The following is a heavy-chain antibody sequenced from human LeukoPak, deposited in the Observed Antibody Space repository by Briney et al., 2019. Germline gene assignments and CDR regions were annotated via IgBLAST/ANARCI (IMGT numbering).Heavy chain of an antibody. CDR1: GYTFTSYD. J-gene: IGHJ4*02. CDR2: MNPNSGNI. CDR3: ARGFRDSSGRKPDY. Sequence: GASVKFSCKASGYTFTSYDINWMRQATGQGLEWMGWMNPNSGNIGYAQKFQDRVTMTRNTSINTAYMELSSLRSEDMAVYYCARGFRDSSGRKPDYWGQGTLVTVSS. V-gene: IGHV1-8*01. D-gene: IGHD3-22*01.